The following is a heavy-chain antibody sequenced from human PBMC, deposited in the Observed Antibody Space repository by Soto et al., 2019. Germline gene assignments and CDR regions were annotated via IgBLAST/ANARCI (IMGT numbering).Heavy chain of an antibody. CDR2: LSASGDTT. V-gene: IGHV3-23*01. CDR3: AKDRSLYSTDWYADF. Sequence: EVQLLESGGDLVQPGGSLRLSCAVSGFTFSSFSMTWVRRAPGKGLEWVSTLSASGDTTDYTDSVTGRFIISRDNSKNSLYLQMNSLRAEDTAIYYCAKDRSLYSTDWYADFWGQGTLVTVSP. D-gene: IGHD6-19*01. J-gene: IGHJ4*02. CDR1: GFTFSSFS.